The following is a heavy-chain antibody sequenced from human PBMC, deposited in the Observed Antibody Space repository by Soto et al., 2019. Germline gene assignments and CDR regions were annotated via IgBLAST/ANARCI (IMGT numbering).Heavy chain of an antibody. Sequence: GGSLRLSCAASGFTVSNNYMSWVRQAPGKGLEWVSFIYSSGTTYYADSVKGRFTISRDNSKNTLYLQMSSLRIEDTAVYYCARQYCSGGSCYYGYDIWRQGTLVTVSS. CDR3: ARQYCSGGSCYYGYDI. V-gene: IGHV3-53*01. CDR1: GFTVSNNY. J-gene: IGHJ4*02. CDR2: IYSSGTT. D-gene: IGHD2-15*01.